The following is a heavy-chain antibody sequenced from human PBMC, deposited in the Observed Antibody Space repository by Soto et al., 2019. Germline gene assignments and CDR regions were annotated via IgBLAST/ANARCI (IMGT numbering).Heavy chain of an antibody. CDR3: ARAPAGVVITHYYYYGMDV. J-gene: IGHJ6*02. D-gene: IGHD3-3*01. Sequence: ASETLSLTCAVYGGSFSGYYWSWIRQPPGKGLEWIGEINHSGSTNYNPSLKSRVTISVDTSKNQFSLKLSSVTAADTAVYYCARAPAGVVITHYYYYGMDVWGQGTTVTVSS. V-gene: IGHV4-34*01. CDR2: INHSGST. CDR1: GGSFSGYY.